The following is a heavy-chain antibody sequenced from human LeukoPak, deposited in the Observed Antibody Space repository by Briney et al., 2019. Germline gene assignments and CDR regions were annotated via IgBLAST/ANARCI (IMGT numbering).Heavy chain of an antibody. CDR1: GFTFNIYG. CDR3: ARVTRSVGETIVGATLDY. Sequence: GGSLRLSCEASGFTFNIYGMSWVRQAPGKGLEWVSGINWNGGSTGYADSVKGRFTISRDNAKNSLYLQMNSLRAEDTALYYCARVTRSVGETIVGATLDYWGQGTLVTVSS. J-gene: IGHJ4*02. V-gene: IGHV3-20*04. CDR2: INWNGGST. D-gene: IGHD1-26*01.